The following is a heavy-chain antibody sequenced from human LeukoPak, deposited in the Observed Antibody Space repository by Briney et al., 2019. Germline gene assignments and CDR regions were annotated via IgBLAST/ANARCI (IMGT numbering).Heavy chain of an antibody. CDR2: VYQSGST. Sequence: SETLSLTCAVSGYSISSGYYWGWIRQPPGKGLEWIGTVYQSGSTNYNPSLKSRVTISIDTSKNQFSLKMSSVTAADTAMYYCARGTGGSSTKIEYWGQGTLVAVSS. J-gene: IGHJ4*02. CDR3: ARGTGGSSTKIEY. CDR1: GYSISSGYY. D-gene: IGHD2-15*01. V-gene: IGHV4-38-2*01.